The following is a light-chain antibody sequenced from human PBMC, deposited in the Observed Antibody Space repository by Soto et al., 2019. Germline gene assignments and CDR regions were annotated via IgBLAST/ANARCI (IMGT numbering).Light chain of an antibody. J-gene: IGKJ1*01. V-gene: IGKV3-20*01. CDR2: GTS. Sequence: SPGIRSLCPGEKATLSCRASQTVGRSFLAWYQQKPGQSPRLLIFGTSIRATGIPDRFSGGGSGADFTLTISRLDPEYFGVYYCQQYESFPPWTFGHGTVVDIK. CDR3: QQYESFPPWT. CDR1: QTVGRSF.